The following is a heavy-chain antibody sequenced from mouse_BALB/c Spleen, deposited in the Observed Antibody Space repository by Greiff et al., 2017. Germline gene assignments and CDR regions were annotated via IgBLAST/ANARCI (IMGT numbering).Heavy chain of an antibody. CDR3: VSDQLGRFAY. CDR2: IWTGGGT. CDR1: GFSLTSYD. J-gene: IGHJ3*01. V-gene: IGHV2-9-2*01. Sequence: VQLQESGPGLVAPSQSLSITCTVSGFSLTSYDISWIRQPPGKGLEWLGVIWTGGGTNYNSAFMSRLSISKDNSKSQVFLKMNSLQTDDTAIYYCVSDQLGRFAYWGQGTLVTVSA. D-gene: IGHD4-1*02.